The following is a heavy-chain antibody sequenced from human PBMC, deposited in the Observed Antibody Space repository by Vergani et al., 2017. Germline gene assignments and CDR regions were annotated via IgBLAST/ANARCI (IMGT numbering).Heavy chain of an antibody. Sequence: QVQLVESGGGVVQPGRSLRLSCAASGFTFSSYCMHWVRQAPGKGLEWVAVISYDGRNKYYADSVTGRFTITRDNSKNTLYLQLNSLRAEDAAVYYCARDWNTARGWDYFDYWGQGTLVTVSS. CDR1: GFTFSSYC. V-gene: IGHV3-30*03. CDR2: ISYDGRNK. CDR3: ARDWNTARGWDYFDY. J-gene: IGHJ4*02. D-gene: IGHD5-18*01.